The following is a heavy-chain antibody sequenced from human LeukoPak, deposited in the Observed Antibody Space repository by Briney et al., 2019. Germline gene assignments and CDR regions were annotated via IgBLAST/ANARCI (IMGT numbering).Heavy chain of an antibody. CDR2: IYYSGST. D-gene: IGHD3-3*01. CDR1: GGSISSSSYY. CDR3: ARHYLFLEWFDPTPYYFDY. J-gene: IGHJ4*02. V-gene: IGHV4-39*01. Sequence: SETLSLTCTVSGGSISSSSYYWGWIRQPPGKGLEWIGSIYYSGSTYYNPSLKSRVTISVDTSKNQFSLKLSSVTAADTAVYYCARHYLFLEWFDPTPYYFDYWGQGTLVTVSS.